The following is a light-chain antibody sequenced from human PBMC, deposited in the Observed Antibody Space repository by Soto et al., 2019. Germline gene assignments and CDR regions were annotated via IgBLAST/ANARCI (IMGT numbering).Light chain of an antibody. CDR3: CSYAGTDVV. J-gene: IGLJ2*01. V-gene: IGLV2-11*01. CDR2: DVS. Sequence: QSALTQPRSASGSPGQSVTISCTGTSSDFGGYNYVSWYQQHPGKAPKLMIYDVSKRPSGVPDRFSGSKSGNTASLTISGLQAEDEADYYCCSYAGTDVVFGGGTKLTVL. CDR1: SSDFGGYNY.